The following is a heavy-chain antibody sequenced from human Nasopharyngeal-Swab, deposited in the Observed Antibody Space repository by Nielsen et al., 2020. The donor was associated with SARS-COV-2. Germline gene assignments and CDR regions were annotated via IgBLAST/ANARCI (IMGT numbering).Heavy chain of an antibody. J-gene: IGHJ6*02. CDR1: GFTFSSYS. D-gene: IGHD1-26*01. Sequence: GESLKISCAASGFTFSSYSMNWVRQAPGKGLEWVSSISSSSSYIYYADSVKGRFTISRDNAKNSLYLQMNSLRAEDTAVYYCARGKWELTSYYYGMDVWGQGTTVTVSS. CDR2: ISSSSSYI. CDR3: ARGKWELTSYYYGMDV. V-gene: IGHV3-21*01.